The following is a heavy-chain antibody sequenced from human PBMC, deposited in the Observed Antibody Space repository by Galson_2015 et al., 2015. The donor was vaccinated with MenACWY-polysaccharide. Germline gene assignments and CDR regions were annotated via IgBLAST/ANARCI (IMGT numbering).Heavy chain of an antibody. D-gene: IGHD2-15*01. CDR1: GYTFVSFG. CDR2: INTYNGDT. Sequence: SVKVSYEASGYTFVSFGITWGRQAPGQGLEWMGRINTYNGDTNSADTIQGRVTMNTDTSTNTAYMALRNLRSDDTAVDYCARGPPGYAGSWHPLQYCGQGTLVTVAA. CDR3: ARGPPGYAGSWHPLQY. V-gene: IGHV1-18*01. J-gene: IGHJ4*02.